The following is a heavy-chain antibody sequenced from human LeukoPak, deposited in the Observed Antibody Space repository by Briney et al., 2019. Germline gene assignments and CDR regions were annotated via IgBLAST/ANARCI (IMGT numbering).Heavy chain of an antibody. CDR3: ARFGSLREPIHDY. CDR1: GYTFNSYY. V-gene: IGHV1-46*02. J-gene: IGHJ4*02. Sequence: ASVKVSCKASGYTFNSYYMHWVRQAPGQGLEWMGIINPSGGSTSYAQRFQGRVTMTRDTSTSTVYMELSSLRSEDTAVYYCARFGSLREPIHDYWGQGTLVTVSS. D-gene: IGHD3-16*01. CDR2: INPSGGST.